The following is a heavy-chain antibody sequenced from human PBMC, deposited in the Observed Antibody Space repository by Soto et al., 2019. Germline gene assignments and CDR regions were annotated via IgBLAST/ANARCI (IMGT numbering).Heavy chain of an antibody. CDR3: ARVDASRGYSFDY. CDR1: GFTFSDHY. CDR2: TRNKANSYTT. J-gene: IGHJ4*02. Sequence: EVQLVESGGGLVQPGKSLRLSCAASGFTFSDHYMDWVRQSPGKGLAWVGRTRNKANSYTTEYAASVKGRFTISRADSKNSLYLQMNSLKAEDTALYYCARVDASRGYSFDYWGQGTLVTVSS. D-gene: IGHD3-22*01. V-gene: IGHV3-72*01.